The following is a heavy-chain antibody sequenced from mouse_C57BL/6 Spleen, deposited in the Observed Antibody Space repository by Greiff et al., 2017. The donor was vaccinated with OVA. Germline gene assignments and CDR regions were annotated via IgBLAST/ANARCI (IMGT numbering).Heavy chain of an antibody. CDR3: ARPFYYYGREGYFDV. Sequence: QVQLQQPGPELVKPGASVKLSCKASGYTFTSYWMHWVKQRPGQGLEWIGNINPSNGGTNYNEKFKSKATLTVDKSSSTAYMQLSSLTSEDSAVYYCARPFYYYGREGYFDVWGTGTTVTVSS. J-gene: IGHJ1*03. V-gene: IGHV1-53*01. D-gene: IGHD1-1*01. CDR1: GYTFTSYW. CDR2: INPSNGGT.